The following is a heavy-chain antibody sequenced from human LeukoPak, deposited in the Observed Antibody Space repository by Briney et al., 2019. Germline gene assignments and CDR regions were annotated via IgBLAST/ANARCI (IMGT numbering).Heavy chain of an antibody. Sequence: ASVKVSCKASGYTFTSYGISWVRQAPGQGLEWMGWISTYNGNTNSAQKLQGRVTMTTDTSTSTAHMELRSLRSDGTAVYYCARDPCSGGSCHDAFDIWGQGTTVTVSS. CDR3: ARDPCSGGSCHDAFDI. D-gene: IGHD2-15*01. V-gene: IGHV1-18*01. J-gene: IGHJ3*02. CDR2: ISTYNGNT. CDR1: GYTFTSYG.